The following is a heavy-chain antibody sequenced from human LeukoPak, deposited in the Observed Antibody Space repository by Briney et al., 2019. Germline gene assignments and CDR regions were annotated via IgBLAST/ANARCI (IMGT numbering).Heavy chain of an antibody. V-gene: IGHV1-18*01. J-gene: IGHJ4*02. Sequence: VASVKVSFKASGYTFTSYGISWVRQAPGQGLEWMGWISAYNGNTNYAQKIQGRVTMTTDTSTSTAYMELRSLRSDDTAVYYCASATNYYDSSGYSVLPDYWGQGALVTVSS. D-gene: IGHD3-22*01. CDR2: ISAYNGNT. CDR3: ASATNYYDSSGYSVLPDY. CDR1: GYTFTSYG.